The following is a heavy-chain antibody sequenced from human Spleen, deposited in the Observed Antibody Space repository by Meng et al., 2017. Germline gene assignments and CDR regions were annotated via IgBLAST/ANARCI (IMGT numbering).Heavy chain of an antibody. V-gene: IGHV1-18*01. CDR2: IHPSGHP. J-gene: IGHJ4*02. CDR3: AREKSPGHFDY. CDR1: GYTYTDYQ. Sequence: QVQLVQSGAEVKKPGASVKVSCKASGYTYTDYQTDWVRQAPGQGLEWMGWIHPSGHPTYAQKFQGRVTMTIDTSTTTASMELSSLRSEDTAVYYCAREKSPGHFDYWGQGTLVTVSS.